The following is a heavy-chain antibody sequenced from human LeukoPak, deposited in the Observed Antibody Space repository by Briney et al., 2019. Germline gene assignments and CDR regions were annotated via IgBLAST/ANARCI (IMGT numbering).Heavy chain of an antibody. J-gene: IGHJ4*02. Sequence: ASVKVSCKASGYTFTSYAMNWVRQAPGQGLEWMGWINTNTGNPTYAQGFTGRFVFSLDTSVSTAYLQISSLKAEDTAVYYCARADLKTYYYDSSGYYYGDWGQGTLVTVSS. CDR2: INTNTGNP. D-gene: IGHD3-22*01. CDR3: ARADLKTYYYDSSGYYYGD. V-gene: IGHV7-4-1*02. CDR1: GYTFTSYA.